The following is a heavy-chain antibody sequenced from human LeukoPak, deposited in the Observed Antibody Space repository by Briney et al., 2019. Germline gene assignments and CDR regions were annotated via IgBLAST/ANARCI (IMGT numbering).Heavy chain of an antibody. CDR3: ASSGRVVPAATENWFDP. J-gene: IGHJ5*02. CDR2: IIPIFGTA. V-gene: IGHV1-69*06. CDR1: GGTFSSYA. D-gene: IGHD2-2*01. Sequence: GASVKVSCKASGGTFSSYAISWVRQAPGQGLEWMGRIIPIFGTANYAQKFQGRVTITADKSTSTAYMELSSLRSEDTAVYYCASSGRVVPAATENWFDPWGQGTLVTVSS.